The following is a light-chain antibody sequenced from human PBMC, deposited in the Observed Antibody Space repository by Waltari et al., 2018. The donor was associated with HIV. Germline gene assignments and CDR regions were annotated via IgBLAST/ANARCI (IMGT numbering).Light chain of an antibody. Sequence: EILLTPSPGTLSLSPGERATLSCRASQSVDSYLAWYQQKPGQAPRLLIFDASNRATGIPARFSGSGSGTDFTLTITSLEPEDFAVYYCQQRRSWPITFGQGTRLEIK. CDR2: DAS. J-gene: IGKJ5*01. V-gene: IGKV3-11*01. CDR1: QSVDSY. CDR3: QQRRSWPIT.